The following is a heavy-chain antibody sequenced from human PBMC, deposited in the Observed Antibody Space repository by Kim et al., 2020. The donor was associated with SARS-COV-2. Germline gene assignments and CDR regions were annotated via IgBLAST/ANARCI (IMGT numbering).Heavy chain of an antibody. J-gene: IGHJ5*02. CDR2: VCDSGPT. CDR1: GASISGSRWC. D-gene: IGHD6-13*01. V-gene: IGHV4-39*02. CDR3: ARRKSRAWAVAEENWFDP. Sequence: SETLSLTCSVSGASISGSRWCWGWIRQSPGKGLEWIGSVCDSGPTNYNPSLQSRVTISVDTAKNHVSLKLSSVTAADTAVFYCARRKSRAWAVAEENWFDPWGQGTLVTVSS.